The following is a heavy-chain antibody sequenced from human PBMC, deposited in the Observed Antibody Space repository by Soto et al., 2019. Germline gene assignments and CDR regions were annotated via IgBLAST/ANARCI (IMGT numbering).Heavy chain of an antibody. CDR2: INQSGST. V-gene: IGHV4-34*01. Sequence: QVQLQQWGAGRLKPSETLSLTCAVYGGSFSGYYWSWIRQPPGKGLEWIGEINQSGSTNYNPSLKSRVTISVYTSKNQFSLKLSSVTAADTAVYYCARGLTMVRGTKGHFDYWGQGTLVTVSS. D-gene: IGHD3-10*01. CDR3: ARGLTMVRGTKGHFDY. CDR1: GGSFSGYY. J-gene: IGHJ4*02.